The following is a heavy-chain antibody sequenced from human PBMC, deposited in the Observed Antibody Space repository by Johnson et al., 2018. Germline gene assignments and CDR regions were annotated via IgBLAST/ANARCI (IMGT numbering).Heavy chain of an antibody. CDR1: GFTFSSYS. CDR2: ISSSSSTI. D-gene: IGHD3-22*01. CDR3: ARDPSTMIVVYYAGKAFDI. J-gene: IGHJ3*02. Sequence: VQLVQSGGGLVQXGGSXRLXCAASGFTFSSYSMNWVRQAPGKGLDWVSYISSSSSTIYYAASVKGRFNILRYNDKNSLSLQMNSLRAEDTAGYYCARDPSTMIVVYYAGKAFDIWGQGTMVTVSS. V-gene: IGHV3-48*01.